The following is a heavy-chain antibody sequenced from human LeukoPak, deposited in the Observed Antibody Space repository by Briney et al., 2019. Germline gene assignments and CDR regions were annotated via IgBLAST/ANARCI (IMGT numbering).Heavy chain of an antibody. Sequence: GGSLRLSCAASGFTFSSYGMHWVRQAPGKGLEWVAVIRYVGSDKYYADSVKGRFTISRDNSQNTMYLQMNSLRAEDTAVYYCARKNDYALDYWGQGTLVTVSS. V-gene: IGHV3-30*12. J-gene: IGHJ4*02. CDR2: IRYVGSDK. D-gene: IGHD4-17*01. CDR3: ARKNDYALDY. CDR1: GFTFSSYG.